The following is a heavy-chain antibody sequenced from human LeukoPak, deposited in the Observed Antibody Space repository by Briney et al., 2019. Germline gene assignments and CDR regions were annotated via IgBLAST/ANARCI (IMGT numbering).Heavy chain of an antibody. D-gene: IGHD6-13*01. V-gene: IGHV3-49*03. Sequence: GGSLRLSCAASGFTFGDYAMSWFRQAPGKGLEWVGFIRSKAYGGTTEYAASVKGRFTISRDDSKSIAYLQMNSLKTEDTAVYYCTIPYSSSWYAPVDYWGQGTLVTVSS. CDR2: IRSKAYGGTT. J-gene: IGHJ4*02. CDR3: TIPYSSSWYAPVDY. CDR1: GFTFGDYA.